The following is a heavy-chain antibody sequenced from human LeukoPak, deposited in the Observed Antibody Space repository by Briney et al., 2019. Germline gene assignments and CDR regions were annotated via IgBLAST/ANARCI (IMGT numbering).Heavy chain of an antibody. D-gene: IGHD3-9*01. J-gene: IGHJ6*03. Sequence: ASVKVSCKASGYTFTSYAMNWVRQAPGQGLEWMGWINTNTGNPTYAQGFTGRFVFSLDTSVSTAYLQISSLKAEDTAVHYCARGPITPYWLRFEDYMDVWGKGTTVTVSS. CDR1: GYTFTSYA. V-gene: IGHV7-4-1*02. CDR2: INTNTGNP. CDR3: ARGPITPYWLRFEDYMDV.